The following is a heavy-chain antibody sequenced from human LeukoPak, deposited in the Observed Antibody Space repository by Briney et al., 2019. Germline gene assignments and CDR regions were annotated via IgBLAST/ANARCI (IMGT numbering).Heavy chain of an antibody. J-gene: IGHJ4*02. D-gene: IGHD3-10*01. V-gene: IGHV3-48*01. CDR2: ISSSSGTI. Sequence: GGSLRLSCAASGFTFSSYSMNWVRQAPGKGLEWVSYISSSSGTIYYADSVRGRFTISRDNAKNSLYLQMNSLRAEDTAVYYCARDGAGLLGDYFDYWGQGTLVTVSS. CDR1: GFTFSSYS. CDR3: ARDGAGLLGDYFDY.